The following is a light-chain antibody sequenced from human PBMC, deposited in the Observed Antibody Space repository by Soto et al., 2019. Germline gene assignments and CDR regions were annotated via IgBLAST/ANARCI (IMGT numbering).Light chain of an antibody. CDR3: CSYAGKSTLYV. J-gene: IGLJ1*01. CDR1: SSDIGSYNL. CDR2: EGS. V-gene: IGLV2-23*01. Sequence: QSALTQPASVSGSPGQSITISCTGTSSDIGSYNLVSWYQQHPGKAPKLMIYEGSKRPSGVSNRFSGSKSGSTASLTISGLQAEDEADYYCCSYAGKSTLYVFGSGTKLTVL.